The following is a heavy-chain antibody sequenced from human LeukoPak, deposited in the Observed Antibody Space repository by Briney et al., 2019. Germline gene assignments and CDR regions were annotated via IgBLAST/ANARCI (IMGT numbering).Heavy chain of an antibody. Sequence: GCSLRVSYAAPGFTFRSYGMHWVRQAPGKGLEGVAVISYYGSNKYYVDSVKGRFTISRDNSKNTLFLQMNRLRAEDTAVYYCAKSFTFGGVAWGQGTLVTASS. V-gene: IGHV3-30*18. D-gene: IGHD3-16*01. CDR2: ISYYGSNK. CDR1: GFTFRSYG. CDR3: AKSFTFGGVA. J-gene: IGHJ5*02.